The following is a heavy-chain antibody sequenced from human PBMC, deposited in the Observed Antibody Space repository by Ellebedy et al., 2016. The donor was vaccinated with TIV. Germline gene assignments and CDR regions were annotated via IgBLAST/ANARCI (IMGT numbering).Heavy chain of an antibody. Sequence: GGSLRLXXAASGFTFSSYGMHWVRQAPGKGLEWVAVISYDGSNKYYADSVKGRFTISRDNSKNTLYLQMNSLRAEDTAVYYCAKVRSGYQLLPFDYWGQGTLVTVSS. D-gene: IGHD2-2*01. CDR3: AKVRSGYQLLPFDY. CDR2: ISYDGSNK. CDR1: GFTFSSYG. V-gene: IGHV3-30*18. J-gene: IGHJ4*02.